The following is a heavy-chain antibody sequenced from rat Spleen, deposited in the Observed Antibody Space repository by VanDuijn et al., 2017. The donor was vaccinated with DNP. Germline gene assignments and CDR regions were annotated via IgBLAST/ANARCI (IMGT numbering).Heavy chain of an antibody. J-gene: IGHJ3*01. CDR2: ITNSGGST. V-gene: IGHV5-27*01. Sequence: EVQLVESGGGLVQPGRSLKLSCAASGFTFSNYGMAWVRQAPTKGLEWVASITNSGGSTYYRDSVKGRFTISRDNAKSTLYLQMDSLRSEDTATYYCTTPRIGTTGYFDYWGQGTLVTVSS. CDR3: TTPRIGTTGYFDY. D-gene: IGHD1-5*01. CDR1: GFTFSNYG.